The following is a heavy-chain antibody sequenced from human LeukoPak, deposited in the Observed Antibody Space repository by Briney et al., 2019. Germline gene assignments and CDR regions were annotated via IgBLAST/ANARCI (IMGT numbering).Heavy chain of an antibody. V-gene: IGHV3-23*01. J-gene: IGHJ5*02. D-gene: IGHD6-19*01. CDR1: GFTFSNYA. Sequence: GGSLRLSCAASGFTFSNYAMSWVRQAPGKGLEWVSAISGSGGSTYYADSVKGRFTISRDNSKNTLYLQMNSLRAEDTAVYYCAKESGAAVAGRNWFDPWGQGTLVTVSS. CDR2: ISGSGGST. CDR3: AKESGAAVAGRNWFDP.